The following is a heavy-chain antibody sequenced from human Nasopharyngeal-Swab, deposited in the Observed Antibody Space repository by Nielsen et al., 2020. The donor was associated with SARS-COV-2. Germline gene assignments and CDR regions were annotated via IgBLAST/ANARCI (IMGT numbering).Heavy chain of an antibody. Sequence: WVRQAPGQRLEWMGWINAGNGNTNYAQKLQGRVTMTTDTSTSTAYMELRSLGSDDTAVYYCARDGYSSSSVYYYYYYGMDVWGQGTTVTVSS. D-gene: IGHD6-6*01. CDR3: ARDGYSSSSVYYYYYYGMDV. V-gene: IGHV1-18*01. J-gene: IGHJ6*02. CDR2: INAGNGNT.